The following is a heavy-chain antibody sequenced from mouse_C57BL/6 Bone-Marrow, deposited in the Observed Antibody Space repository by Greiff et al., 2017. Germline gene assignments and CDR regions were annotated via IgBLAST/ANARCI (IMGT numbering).Heavy chain of an antibody. V-gene: IGHV10-1*01. Sequence: EVQLVESGGGLVQPKGSLKLSCAASGFSFNTYAMNWVRQAPGKGLEWVARIRSKSNNYATYYADSVKDRFTISRDDSESMLYLQMNNLKTEDTAVYYCVRQDYGHWYFDVWGTGTTVTVSS. D-gene: IGHD1-1*01. CDR1: GFSFNTYA. CDR2: IRSKSNNYAT. CDR3: VRQDYGHWYFDV. J-gene: IGHJ1*03.